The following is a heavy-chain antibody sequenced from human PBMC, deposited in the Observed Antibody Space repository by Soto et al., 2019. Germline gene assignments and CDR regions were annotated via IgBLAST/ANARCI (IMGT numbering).Heavy chain of an antibody. CDR1: TGSIFSNSYY. CDR3: ARRYAPRYSSGNNHFDL. Sequence: QLQLQESGPGLVKPSETLSLTCNVSTGSIFSNSYYWGWIRQPPGKGMEWIGTINHSGSTYYNPSLKSRVTISVDTSTTQFSLSLSSVTAADTAVYYCARRYAPRYSSGNNHFDLWGQGTLVTVSS. D-gene: IGHD6-19*01. CDR2: INHSGST. V-gene: IGHV4-39*01. J-gene: IGHJ4*02.